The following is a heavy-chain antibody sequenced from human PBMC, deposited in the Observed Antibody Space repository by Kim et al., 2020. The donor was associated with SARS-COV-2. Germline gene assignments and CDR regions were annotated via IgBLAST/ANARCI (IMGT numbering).Heavy chain of an antibody. CDR1: GFTFSSYA. J-gene: IGHJ4*02. V-gene: IGHV3-23*01. Sequence: GGSLRLSCAASGFTFSSYAMSWVRQAPGKGLEWVSAISGSGGSTYYADSVKGRFTISRDNSKNTLYLQMNSLRAEDTAVYYCAKDQLIAARLRCICYFDYWGQGTLVTVSS. CDR2: ISGSGGST. CDR3: AKDQLIAARLRCICYFDY. D-gene: IGHD6-6*01.